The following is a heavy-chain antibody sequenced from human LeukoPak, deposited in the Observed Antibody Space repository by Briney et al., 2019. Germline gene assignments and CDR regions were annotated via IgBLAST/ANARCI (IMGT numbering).Heavy chain of an antibody. D-gene: IGHD4-17*01. J-gene: IGHJ4*02. CDR3: AISSTVTTLFDY. Sequence: PGRSLRLSCAASGFTFSSYGMHWVRQAPGKGLKWVAVIWYDGSNKYYADSVKGRFTISRDNSKNTLYLQMNSLRAEDTAVYYCAISSTVTTLFDYWGQGTLVTVSS. CDR2: IWYDGSNK. V-gene: IGHV3-33*01. CDR1: GFTFSSYG.